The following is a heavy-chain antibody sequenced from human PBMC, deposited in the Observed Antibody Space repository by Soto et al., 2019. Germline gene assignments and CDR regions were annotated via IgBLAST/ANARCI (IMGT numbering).Heavy chain of an antibody. Sequence: SETLSLTCAVYGGSFSGYYWSWIRQPPGKGLEWIGEINHSGSTNYNPSLKSRFTISVDTSKNQFSLKLSSVTDADTAVYYCARVGLWWATSYADDAFDIWGQGTMVTVSS. CDR3: ARVGLWWATSYADDAFDI. J-gene: IGHJ3*02. CDR2: INHSGST. D-gene: IGHD2-21*01. CDR1: GGSFSGYY. V-gene: IGHV4-34*01.